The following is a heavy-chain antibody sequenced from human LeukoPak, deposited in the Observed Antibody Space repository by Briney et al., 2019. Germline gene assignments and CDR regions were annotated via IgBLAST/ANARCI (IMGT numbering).Heavy chain of an antibody. V-gene: IGHV1-69*13. CDR1: GGTFSSYA. J-gene: IGHJ6*02. CDR2: IIPIFGSA. D-gene: IGHD2-15*01. Sequence: SVKVSCKASGGTFSSYAISWVRQAPGQGLEWMGGIIPIFGSANYAQKFQGRVTITADESTSTAYMELSSLRSEDTAVYYCARETIVVVVAATLYYGMDVWGQGATVTVSS. CDR3: ARETIVVVVAATLYYGMDV.